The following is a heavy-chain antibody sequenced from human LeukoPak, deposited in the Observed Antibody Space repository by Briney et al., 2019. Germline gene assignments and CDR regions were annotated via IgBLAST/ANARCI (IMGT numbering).Heavy chain of an antibody. CDR1: GFTFSTNW. V-gene: IGHV3-74*01. CDR2: INSDGRSI. J-gene: IGHJ3*02. Sequence: PGGSLRLSCAASGFTFSTNWMYRVRQAPGKGLVWVSRINSDGRSIGYADSVKGRFTISRDNAYNTLYLQMNSLRAEDTALYYCASGGRVGDIFDIWGQGTMVRVSS. D-gene: IGHD2-15*01. CDR3: ASGGRVGDIFDI.